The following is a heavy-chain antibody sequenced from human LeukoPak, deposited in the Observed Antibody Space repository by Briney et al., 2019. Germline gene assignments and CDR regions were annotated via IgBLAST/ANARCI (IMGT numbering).Heavy chain of an antibody. V-gene: IGHV4-39*07. D-gene: IGHD6-19*01. CDR2: IYYSGST. J-gene: IGHJ3*02. CDR1: GGSISSSHYY. Sequence: SGTLSLTCTVSGGSISSSHYYWGWIRQPPGKGLEWIGSIYYSGSTYYNPSLKSRVTISVDTSKNQFSLKLSSVTAADTAVYYCARDAPEQWQDTFDIWGQGTMVTVSS. CDR3: ARDAPEQWQDTFDI.